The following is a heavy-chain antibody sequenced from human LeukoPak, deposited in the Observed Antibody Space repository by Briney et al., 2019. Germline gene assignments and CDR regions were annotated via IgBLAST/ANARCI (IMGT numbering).Heavy chain of an antibody. CDR3: ARYDSRGSASTKFDY. J-gene: IGHJ4*02. CDR1: GYSLGKNYY. CDR2: IYQRAHT. Sequence: SETLSLTCAVSGYSLGKNYYWGWIRQSTGKGLEWIGRIYQRAHTPYNPSLMHRDTMSVDTSTNPFSLQLTSVTAADTAVYYCARYDSRGSASTKFDYWGPGIQVTVSS. V-gene: IGHV4-38-2*01. D-gene: IGHD3-3*01.